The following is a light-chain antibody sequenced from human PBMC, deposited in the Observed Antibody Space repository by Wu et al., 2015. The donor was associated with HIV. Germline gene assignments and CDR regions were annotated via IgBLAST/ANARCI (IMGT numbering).Light chain of an antibody. Sequence: DIQMTQSPSSLSASVRDRVTITCQASQSIDTYLNWYQQKPGKVPKLLIYSASNLQSGVPSRFSGSGSGTDFTLTISSLQAEDIATYYCQQSYRSPRTFGHGTKVEIK. CDR1: QSIDTY. CDR3: QQSYRSPRT. CDR2: SAS. J-gene: IGKJ1*01. V-gene: IGKV1-39*01.